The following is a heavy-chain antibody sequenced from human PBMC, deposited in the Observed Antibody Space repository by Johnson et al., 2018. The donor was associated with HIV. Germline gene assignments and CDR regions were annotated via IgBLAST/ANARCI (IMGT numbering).Heavy chain of an antibody. Sequence: QEQLVESGGGVVRPGRSLRLSCGASAFTFSSYVMHWVRQAPGKGLEWVALISYDGSNKYYADSGKGRFTISRDNAKNSLYLQMNSLRAEDTALYYCAKDGTIEYAFDMWGQGTMVTVSS. D-gene: IGHD3-3*01. J-gene: IGHJ3*02. CDR2: ISYDGSNK. CDR3: AKDGTIEYAFDM. V-gene: IGHV3-30*18. CDR1: AFTFSSYV.